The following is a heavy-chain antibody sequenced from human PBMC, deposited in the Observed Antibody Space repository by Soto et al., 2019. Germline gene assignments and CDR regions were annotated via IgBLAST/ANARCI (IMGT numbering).Heavy chain of an antibody. CDR1: GGSFSGYY. V-gene: IGHV4-34*01. Sequence: QVQLQQWGAGLLKPSETLSLTCAVYGGSFSGYYWSWIRQPPGKGLEWIGEINHSGSTNYNQSLKSRVTISVDTSKNQFALMLSSVTAADTAVYDGARGGTGYSYGQGWFDPWGQGTLVTVSS. D-gene: IGHD5-18*01. J-gene: IGHJ5*02. CDR3: ARGGTGYSYGQGWFDP. CDR2: INHSGST.